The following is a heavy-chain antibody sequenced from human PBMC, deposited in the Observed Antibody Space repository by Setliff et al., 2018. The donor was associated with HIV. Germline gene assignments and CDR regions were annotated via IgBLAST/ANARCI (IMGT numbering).Heavy chain of an antibody. D-gene: IGHD1-26*01. CDR3: VREERAADSGSYYSSRWFDR. Sequence: GGSLRLSCEASGFPLYTYDMNWVRQAPGKALEWISFISHGGSTYYADSVKGRFTISIDNSKNTLVLQMSSLEAEDTAVYYCVREERAADSGSYYSSRWFDRWGQGTLVTVSS. CDR2: ISHGGST. J-gene: IGHJ5*02. V-gene: IGHV3-53*01. CDR1: GFPLYTYD.